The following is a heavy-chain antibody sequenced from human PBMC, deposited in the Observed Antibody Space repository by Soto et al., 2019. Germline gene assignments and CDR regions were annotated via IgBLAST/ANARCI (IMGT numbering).Heavy chain of an antibody. D-gene: IGHD2-2*01. CDR3: ARDACSGTSCHTQENYYAMDV. V-gene: IGHV1-69*13. Sequence: GASVKVSCQASGSTFSSYANSWVRQAPGQGVGWVGGIIPIFGTANYAQKFQGRVTITADESTSAAYMELSSLRSEDTAVYYCARDACSGTSCHTQENYYAMDVWGQGTMVTVYS. CDR1: GSTFSSYA. CDR2: IIPIFGTA. J-gene: IGHJ6*02.